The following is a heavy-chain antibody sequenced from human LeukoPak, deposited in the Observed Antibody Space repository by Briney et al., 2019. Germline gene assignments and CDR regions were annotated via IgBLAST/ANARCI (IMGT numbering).Heavy chain of an antibody. CDR3: AGRPDTAIVAIFVY. V-gene: IGHV1-2*02. J-gene: IGHJ4*02. CDR1: GYTFTGYY. Sequence: ASVKVSCKASGYTFTGYYMHWVRQAPGQGLEWMGWINPNSGGTNYAQKFQGRVTMTGDTSINTAYMELSRLSSDDTAIYFCAGRPDTAIVAIFVYWGQGTLVTVSS. D-gene: IGHD5-18*01. CDR2: INPNSGGT.